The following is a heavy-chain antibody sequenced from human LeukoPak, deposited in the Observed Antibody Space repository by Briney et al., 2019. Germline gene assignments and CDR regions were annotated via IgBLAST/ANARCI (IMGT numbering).Heavy chain of an antibody. CDR2: ISGSGGST. CDR1: GFTFSSYA. D-gene: IGHD3-9*01. J-gene: IGHJ4*02. Sequence: HSGGSLRLSCAASGFTFSSYAMSWVRQAPGKGLEWVSAISGSGGSTYYADSVKGRFTISRDNSKNTLYLQMNSLRAEDTAVYYCAKDRGYDILTGYYKGPFDYWGQGTLVTVSS. V-gene: IGHV3-23*01. CDR3: AKDRGYDILTGYYKGPFDY.